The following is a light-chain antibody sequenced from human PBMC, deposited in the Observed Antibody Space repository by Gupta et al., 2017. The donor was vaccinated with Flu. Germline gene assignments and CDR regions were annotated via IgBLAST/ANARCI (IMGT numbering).Light chain of an antibody. Sequence: DIVMTQSPLPLPVTPGEPASISCRSSQSLLHSNGYNYLDWYLQKPGQSPQLLIYLGSNRASGVPDRFSGSGSGPDFTLKISRVEAEDVGVYYCMQALQTPWTFGQGTKVEIK. CDR3: MQALQTPWT. J-gene: IGKJ1*01. V-gene: IGKV2-28*01. CDR2: LGS. CDR1: QSLLHSNGYNY.